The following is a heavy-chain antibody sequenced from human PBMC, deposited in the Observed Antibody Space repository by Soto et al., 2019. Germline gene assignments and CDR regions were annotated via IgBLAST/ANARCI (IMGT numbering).Heavy chain of an antibody. J-gene: IGHJ4*02. Sequence: SITLSLTCTGSDGDISSYSWTWIRQPPGKGLEWIGYIYYSGSTNYNPSLKSRVTMSIDTSKNQFSLKLSSVTAADTAVYYCARAFGSTMPSLFWGQGTLVTVSS. CDR3: ARAFGSTMPSLF. CDR1: DGDISSYS. V-gene: IGHV4-59*07. D-gene: IGHD2-2*01. CDR2: IYYSGST.